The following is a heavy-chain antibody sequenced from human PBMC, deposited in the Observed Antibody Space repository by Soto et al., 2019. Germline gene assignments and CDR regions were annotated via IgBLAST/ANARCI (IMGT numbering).Heavy chain of an antibody. CDR2: INPNSGGT. J-gene: IGHJ4*02. CDR3: ARAPGLGIYYFDY. V-gene: IGHV1-2*04. Sequence: ASVKVSCKASGYTFTGYYMHWVRQAPGQGLEWMGWINPNSGGTNYAQKFQGWVTMTRDTSISTAYMELSRLRSDDTAVYYCARAPGLGIYYFDYWGQGTLVTVSS. D-gene: IGHD3-16*01. CDR1: GYTFTGYY.